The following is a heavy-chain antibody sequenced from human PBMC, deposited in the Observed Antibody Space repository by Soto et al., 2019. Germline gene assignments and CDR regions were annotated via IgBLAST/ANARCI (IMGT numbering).Heavy chain of an antibody. CDR1: GYSFTKYG. CDR3: ARTDCSSTSCYNYYYYGMDV. CDR2: INPGNGDT. D-gene: IGHD2-2*01. V-gene: IGHV1-3*01. Sequence: QVPLVQSGTEVKKPGASVKVSCKTSGYSFTKYGLHWVRQAPGQRLEWMGWINPGNGDTKYSQKFQGRVTITRDTSATTAYMELSSLGSEDSAVFYCARTDCSSTSCYNYYYYGMDVWGQGTTVTVSS. J-gene: IGHJ6*02.